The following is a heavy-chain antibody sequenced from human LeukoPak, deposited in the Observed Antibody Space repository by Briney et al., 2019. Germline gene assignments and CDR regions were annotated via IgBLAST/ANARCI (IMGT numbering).Heavy chain of an antibody. CDR2: ISAYNGNT. CDR1: GYTFTSYG. J-gene: IGHJ5*02. CDR3: ARNPQSGGQWLVPPLETYSWFDP. V-gene: IGHV1-18*01. Sequence: GASVKVSCKSSGYTFTSYGISWVRPAPGQGLEWMGWISAYNGNTNSAQKLQGRVTMTTDTSTSTAYMELRSLRSDDTAVYYCARNPQSGGQWLVPPLETYSWFDPWGQGTLVTVSS. D-gene: IGHD6-19*01.